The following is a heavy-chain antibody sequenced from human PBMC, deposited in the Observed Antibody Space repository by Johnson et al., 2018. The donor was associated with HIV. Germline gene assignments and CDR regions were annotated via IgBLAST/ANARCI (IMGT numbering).Heavy chain of an antibody. CDR2: IWYDGSNK. D-gene: IGHD3-22*01. Sequence: QVQLVESGGGLVQPGGSLRLSCAASGFTFSSYAMTWVRQAPGKGLEWVAVIWYDGSNKNYADSVKGRFTISRDNSKNTLYLQMNSLGAEDTAVYYCARDRYYDSSGSHAFDIWGQGTMVTVSS. CDR1: GFTFSSYA. CDR3: ARDRYYDSSGSHAFDI. V-gene: IGHV3-33*08. J-gene: IGHJ3*02.